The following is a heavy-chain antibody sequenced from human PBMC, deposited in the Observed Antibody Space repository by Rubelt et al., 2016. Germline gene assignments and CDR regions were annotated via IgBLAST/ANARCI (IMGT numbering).Heavy chain of an antibody. CDR2: MNPNSGNT. J-gene: IGHJ4*02. V-gene: IGHV1-8*01. CDR3: ATVKHLSLES. Sequence: QVQLVQSGPEVKKPGASVKVSCKASGYTFSTSDINWVRQGTGQGLEWMGWMNPNSGNTGYAQKFQGRVTMIEATTTYTAYMELSSLRSEDTAVYYCATVKHLSLESWGQGTLVTVAS. CDR1: GYTFSTSD.